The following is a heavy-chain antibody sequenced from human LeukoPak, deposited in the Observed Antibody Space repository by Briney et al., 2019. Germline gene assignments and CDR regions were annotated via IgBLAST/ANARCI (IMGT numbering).Heavy chain of an antibody. CDR1: GYTFTTYY. V-gene: IGHV1-2*02. CDR3: ARGSAGTTFIAY. Sequence: ASVKVSCKASGYTFTTYYMHWVRRAPGQGLEWMGWINPNSGGTNYAQKFQGRVTMTRDTSISTAYMELSRLRSDDTAVYSCARGSAGTTFIAYWGQGTLVTVSS. J-gene: IGHJ4*02. D-gene: IGHD1-7*01. CDR2: INPNSGGT.